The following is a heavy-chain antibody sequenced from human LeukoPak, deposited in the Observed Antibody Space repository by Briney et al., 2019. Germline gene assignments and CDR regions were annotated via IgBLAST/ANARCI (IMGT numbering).Heavy chain of an antibody. CDR1: GFTFNHYW. CDR2: IKYDGSEK. V-gene: IGHV3-7*01. D-gene: IGHD1-26*01. J-gene: IGHJ4*02. CDR3: ARGGFRYPDY. Sequence: GGSLRLSCAASGFTFNHYWMSWVRQAPGKGLEWMANIKYDGSEKYYVDSVKGRFTISRDNAKNSRYLQMNSLRAEDTAVYYCARGGFRYPDYWGQGTLVTVSS.